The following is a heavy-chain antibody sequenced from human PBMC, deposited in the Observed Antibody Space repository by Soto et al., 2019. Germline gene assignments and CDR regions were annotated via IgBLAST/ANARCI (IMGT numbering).Heavy chain of an antibody. CDR3: XXXXLEGTFDY. D-gene: IGHD1-1*01. Sequence: QVQLVQSGAEVKKPGSSVKVSCKASGGTFSSYAISWVRQAPGQGLEWMGGIIPIFGTANYAQKFQGRVTITXXESXXXXXXXXXXXXXXXXXXXXXXXXXLEGTFDYWGQGTLVTVSS. CDR1: GGTFSSYA. CDR2: IIPIFGTA. V-gene: IGHV1-69*01. J-gene: IGHJ4*02.